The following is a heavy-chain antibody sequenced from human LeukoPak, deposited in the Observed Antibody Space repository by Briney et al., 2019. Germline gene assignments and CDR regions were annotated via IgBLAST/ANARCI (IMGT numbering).Heavy chain of an antibody. CDR3: AKETYSSGWYPYFDY. Sequence: GGSLRLSCVASGFTFSSYAMSWVRQAPGKGLEWVSGISGSGGSTYYADSVKGPFTISRDNSKNTLFLQMNSLRAEDTAVYYCAKETYSSGWYPYFDYWGQGTLVTVSS. CDR1: GFTFSSYA. CDR2: ISGSGGST. D-gene: IGHD6-19*01. V-gene: IGHV3-23*01. J-gene: IGHJ4*02.